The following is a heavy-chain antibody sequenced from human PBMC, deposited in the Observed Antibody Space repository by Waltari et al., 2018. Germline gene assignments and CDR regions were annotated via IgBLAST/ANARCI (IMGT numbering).Heavy chain of an antibody. D-gene: IGHD3-10*01. CDR3: ARELYGSYIEY. CDR2: ISASNGNP. CDR1: GYSFTSYG. V-gene: IGHV1-18*01. J-gene: IGHJ4*02. Sequence: VQLVQSGGEVKNSGASVKVSCKASGYSFTSYGISWVRQDPGRGLEWMGWISASNGNPNYAQRLQGRITLTSDTSTSTAYMELRSLRSDDTAVYYCARELYGSYIEYWGQGTPVTVSS.